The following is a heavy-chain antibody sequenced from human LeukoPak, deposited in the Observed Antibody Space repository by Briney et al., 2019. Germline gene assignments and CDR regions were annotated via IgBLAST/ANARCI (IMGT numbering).Heavy chain of an antibody. CDR1: GFTFSSYS. J-gene: IGHJ6*03. D-gene: IGHD3-3*01. V-gene: IGHV3-48*01. CDR3: ARVNDFRILFAPNYYYMDV. CDR2: ISSSSSTI. Sequence: PGGSLRLSCAASGFTFSSYSMNWVRQAPGKGLEWVSYISSSSSTIYYADSVKGRFTISRDNAKNSLYLQMNSLRAEDTAVYYCARVNDFRILFAPNYYYMDVWGKGTTVTVSS.